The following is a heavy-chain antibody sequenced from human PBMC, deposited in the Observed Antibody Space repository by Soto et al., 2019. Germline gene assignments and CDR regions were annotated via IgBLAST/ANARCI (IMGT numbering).Heavy chain of an antibody. Sequence: QLQLQESGPGLVKPSETLSLTCTVSGGSISSSSYYWGWIRQPPGKGLEWIGSIYYSGSTYYNPSLKSRVTISVDTSKNQFSLKLSSVTAADTAVYYCARSNYDFWSGYQYYFDYWGQGTLVTVSS. CDR3: ARSNYDFWSGYQYYFDY. D-gene: IGHD3-3*01. CDR2: IYYSGST. J-gene: IGHJ4*02. CDR1: GGSISSSSYY. V-gene: IGHV4-39*01.